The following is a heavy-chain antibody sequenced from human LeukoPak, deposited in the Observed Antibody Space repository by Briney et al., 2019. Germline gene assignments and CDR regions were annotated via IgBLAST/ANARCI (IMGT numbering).Heavy chain of an antibody. CDR2: INPSGGST. CDR3: ARDGEMATTPWYFDY. CDR1: GYTFTSYY. D-gene: IGHD5-24*01. Sequence: ASVKVSCKASGYTFTSYYMHWVRQAPGQGLEWMGIINPSGGSTSYAQKFQGRVTMTRDMSTSTVYMELSSLRSEDTAVYYCARDGEMATTPWYFDYWGQGTLVTVSS. V-gene: IGHV1-46*01. J-gene: IGHJ4*02.